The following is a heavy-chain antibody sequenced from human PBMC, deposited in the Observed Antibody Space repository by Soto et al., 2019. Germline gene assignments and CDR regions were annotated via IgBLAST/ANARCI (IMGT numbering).Heavy chain of an antibody. Sequence: EVQLVESGGGLIQPGGSLRLSCAASGFTLSSYSMNWVRQAPGKGLEWVSYISPGGVITYAHSVKGRFTISRDNAKNSLDLQMNSLRAEDAALYYCARVRAGSYRAVWGKGTTVTVSS. V-gene: IGHV3-48*04. CDR3: ARVRAGSYRAV. J-gene: IGHJ6*03. D-gene: IGHD5-12*01. CDR2: ISPGGVI. CDR1: GFTLSSYS.